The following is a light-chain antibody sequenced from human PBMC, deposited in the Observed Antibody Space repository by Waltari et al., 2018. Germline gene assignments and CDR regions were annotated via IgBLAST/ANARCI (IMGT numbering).Light chain of an antibody. V-gene: IGKV1-8*01. Sequence: AIRMTQSPSSFSASTGDRLTSTCRAIQGISSYLAWYQQKPGKAPKLLIYAASTLQSGVPSRFSGSGSGTDFTLTISCLQSEDFATYYCQQYYSYLPTFGQGTRLEIK. CDR1: QGISSY. J-gene: IGKJ5*01. CDR3: QQYYSYLPT. CDR2: AAS.